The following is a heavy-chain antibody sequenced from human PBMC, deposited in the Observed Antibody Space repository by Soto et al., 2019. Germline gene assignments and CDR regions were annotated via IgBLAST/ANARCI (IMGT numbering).Heavy chain of an antibody. D-gene: IGHD6-13*01. CDR3: TRLAYSSTWSGLDY. CDR2: IKRKADNYAT. Sequence: PGGSLRLSCAASGFNFRDSAMHWVRQASGKGLEWVGRIKRKADNYATAYAASVKGRFTISRDDSKDTAFLQMNSLKTDDTAVYYCTRLAYSSTWSGLDYWGQGTLVTVSS. V-gene: IGHV3-73*01. J-gene: IGHJ4*02. CDR1: GFNFRDSA.